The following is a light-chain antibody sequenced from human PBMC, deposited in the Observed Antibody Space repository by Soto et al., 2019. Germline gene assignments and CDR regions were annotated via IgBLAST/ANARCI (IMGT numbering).Light chain of an antibody. Sequence: DIQMNQSPSSLSASVGDRVTITCRASQSISSYLNWYQQKPGKAPKLLIYAASSLQSGVPSRFSGSGSGTDFTLTISSLQPEDFATYYCQQSYSTSRTFGQGTKVDIK. CDR3: QQSYSTSRT. V-gene: IGKV1-39*01. J-gene: IGKJ1*01. CDR2: AAS. CDR1: QSISSY.